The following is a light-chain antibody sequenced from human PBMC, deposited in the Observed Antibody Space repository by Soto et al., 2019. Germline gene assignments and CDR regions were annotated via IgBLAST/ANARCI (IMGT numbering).Light chain of an antibody. CDR2: GVT. V-gene: IGLV2-14*01. CDR3: SSYTSSSTLDV. CDR1: SSDVGGYNY. J-gene: IGLJ3*02. Sequence: QSALTQPASVSGSPGQSITISCTGTSSDVGGYNYVSWYQHHPGKAPKLIIYGVTNRPSGVSNRFFGFKSGNTASLTISKLQADDEADYYCSSYTSSSTLDVFGGGTKLTVL.